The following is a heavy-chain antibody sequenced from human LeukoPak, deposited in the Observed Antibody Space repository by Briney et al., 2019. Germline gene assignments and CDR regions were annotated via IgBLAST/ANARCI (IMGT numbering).Heavy chain of an antibody. D-gene: IGHD2-2*01. CDR3: ARRDIVVVPAAPKWDWFDP. CDR1: GFTFSLYG. Sequence: GSLRLSCAASGFTFSLYGMTWVRQAPGKGLEWIGEINHSGSTNYNPALKSRVTISVDTSKNQFSLKLSSVTAADTAVYYCARRDIVVVPAAPKWDWFDPWGQGTLVTVSS. V-gene: IGHV4-34*01. J-gene: IGHJ5*02. CDR2: INHSGST.